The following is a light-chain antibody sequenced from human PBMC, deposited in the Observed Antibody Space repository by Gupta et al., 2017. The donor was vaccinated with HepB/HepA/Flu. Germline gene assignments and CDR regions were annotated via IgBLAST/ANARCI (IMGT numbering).Light chain of an antibody. CDR3: QVRDTRTDQWI. Sequence: SYVLTQPSSVSVAPGKTATLTCGGKDIETKGVHWYQQRPGQAPVLVVYDDTDRPSGIPERFSGSNSGNTASLTITRVEAGDEADYYCQVRDTRTDQWIFGGGTQLTVL. V-gene: IGLV3-21*03. J-gene: IGLJ2*01. CDR2: DDT. CDR1: DIETKG.